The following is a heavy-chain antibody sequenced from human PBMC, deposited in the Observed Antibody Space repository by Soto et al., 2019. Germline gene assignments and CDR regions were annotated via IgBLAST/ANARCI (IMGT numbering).Heavy chain of an antibody. D-gene: IGHD1-7*01. V-gene: IGHV4-61*01. CDR3: ARGLVARPHYNWNYEGWFDP. Sequence: SETLSLTCTVSGGSVRSGSYYWSWIRQPPGEGLEWIGYIYYSGSTNYNPSLKSRVTISVDTSKNQFSLKLSSVTAADTAVYYCARGLVARPHYNWNYEGWFDPWGQGTLVTVSS. J-gene: IGHJ5*02. CDR1: GGSVRSGSYY. CDR2: IYYSGST.